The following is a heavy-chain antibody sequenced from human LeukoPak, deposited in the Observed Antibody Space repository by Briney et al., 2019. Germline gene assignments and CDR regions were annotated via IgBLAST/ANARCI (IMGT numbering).Heavy chain of an antibody. CDR1: GFTFSSCG. V-gene: IGHV3-30*18. CDR2: ISYDGSNK. D-gene: IGHD6-19*01. Sequence: YPGGSLRLSCAASGFTFSSCGMHWVRQAPGKGLEWVAVISYDGSNKYYADSVKGRFTISRDNSKNTLFLEMNSLRAEDTAVYYCAKALTSGWYLDAFNIWGQGTMVTVSS. J-gene: IGHJ3*02. CDR3: AKALTSGWYLDAFNI.